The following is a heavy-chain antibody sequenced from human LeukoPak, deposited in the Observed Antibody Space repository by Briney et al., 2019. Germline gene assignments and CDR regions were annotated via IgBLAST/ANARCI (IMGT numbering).Heavy chain of an antibody. J-gene: IGHJ4*02. CDR1: GFTFSSYS. Sequence: GGSLRLSCAASGFTFSSYSMNWVRQAPGKGLEWVSSISSSSSYIYYADSVKGRFTISRDNAKNSLYLQMNSLRAEDTAVYYCGCFDPSRWFGDVNYWGQGTLVTVSS. CDR3: GCFDPSRWFGDVNY. CDR2: ISSSSSYI. D-gene: IGHD3-10*01. V-gene: IGHV3-21*01.